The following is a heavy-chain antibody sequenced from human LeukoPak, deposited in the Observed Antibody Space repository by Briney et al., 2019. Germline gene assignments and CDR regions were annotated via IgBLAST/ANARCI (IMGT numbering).Heavy chain of an antibody. CDR2: MNPNSGNT. Sequence: ASVKVSCKASGYTFTSYDINWVRQATGQGLEWMGWMNPNSGNTGYAQKFQGRVTMTRNTSISTAYMELSSLRSEDTAVYYCARTAAVRESYYDFWSGYYTLFDYWGQGTLVTVSS. D-gene: IGHD3-3*01. CDR3: ARTAAVRESYYDFWSGYYTLFDY. CDR1: GYTFTSYD. J-gene: IGHJ4*02. V-gene: IGHV1-8*01.